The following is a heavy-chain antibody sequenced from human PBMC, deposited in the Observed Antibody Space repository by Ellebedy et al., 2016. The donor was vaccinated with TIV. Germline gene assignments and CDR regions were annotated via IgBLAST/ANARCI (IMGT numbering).Heavy chain of an antibody. Sequence: SETLSLTXTVSGGSISSGGYYWSWIRQHPGKGLEWIGYIYYSGSTYYNPSLKSRVTISVDTSKNQFSLKLSSVTAADTAVYYCARTYYYDSSGYYLGNWFDPWGQGTLVTVSS. CDR1: GGSISSGGYY. CDR3: ARTYYYDSSGYYLGNWFDP. CDR2: IYYSGST. D-gene: IGHD3-22*01. J-gene: IGHJ5*02. V-gene: IGHV4-31*03.